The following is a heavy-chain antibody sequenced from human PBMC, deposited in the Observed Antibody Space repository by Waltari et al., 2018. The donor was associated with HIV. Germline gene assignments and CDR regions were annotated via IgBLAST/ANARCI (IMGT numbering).Heavy chain of an antibody. CDR2: ISWDSEIT. J-gene: IGHJ5*01. CDR3: AKGGSHLTIFEAWFDS. D-gene: IGHD3-3*01. V-gene: IGHV3-9*01. CDR1: GFTFDDYP. Sequence: EVQLVESGGGLVQPGRSLRLSCAASGFTFDDYPMHWVRQHPGKGLEWISCISWDSEITDYADSVKGRFTISRDNVKNLLYLQMNSLRPEDTALYYCAKGGSHLTIFEAWFDSWGQGTLVTVSS.